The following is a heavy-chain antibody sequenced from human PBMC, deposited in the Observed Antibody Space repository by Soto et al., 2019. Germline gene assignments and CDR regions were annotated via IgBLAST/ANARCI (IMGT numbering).Heavy chain of an antibody. CDR1: GYSFTSYW. CDR2: IYPGDSDT. Sequence: GESLKISCKGSGYSFTSYWIGWVRQMPGKGLEWMGIIYPGDSDTRYSPSFQGQVTISADKSISTAYLQWSSLKASDTARYYCARHSRGIVVVPASYYYGMDVWGQGTTVTVSS. D-gene: IGHD2-2*01. J-gene: IGHJ6*02. V-gene: IGHV5-51*01. CDR3: ARHSRGIVVVPASYYYGMDV.